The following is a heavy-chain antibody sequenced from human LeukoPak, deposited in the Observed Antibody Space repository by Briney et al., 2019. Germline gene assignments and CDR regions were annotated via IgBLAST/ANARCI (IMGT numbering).Heavy chain of an antibody. CDR3: ARGGGYYYYYMDV. CDR2: IYHSGST. V-gene: IGHV4-38-2*02. Sequence: PSETLSLTCTVSGYSISSGYHWGWIRQPPGKGLEWIGTIYHSGSTYYSPSLKSRVTISVDTSKNQFSLKLSSVTAADTAVYYCARGGGYYYYYMDVWGKGTTVTVSS. CDR1: GYSISSGYH. D-gene: IGHD3-16*01. J-gene: IGHJ6*03.